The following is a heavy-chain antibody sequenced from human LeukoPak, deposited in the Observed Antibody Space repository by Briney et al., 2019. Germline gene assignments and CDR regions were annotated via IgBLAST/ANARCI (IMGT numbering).Heavy chain of an antibody. J-gene: IGHJ4*02. CDR1: GGSISSGSYY. V-gene: IGHV4-39*01. Sequence: SETLSLTCTVSGGSISSGSYYWGWIRQPPGKGLEWIGSIYYSGSTYYNPSLKSRVTISVDTSKNQFSLKLSSVTAADTAVYYCARHVRGSWHFDYWGQGTLVTVSS. D-gene: IGHD6-13*01. CDR2: IYYSGST. CDR3: ARHVRGSWHFDY.